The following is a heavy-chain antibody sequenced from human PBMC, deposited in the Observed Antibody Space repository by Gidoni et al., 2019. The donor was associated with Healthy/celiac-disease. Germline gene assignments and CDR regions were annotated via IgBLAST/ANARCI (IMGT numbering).Heavy chain of an antibody. CDR3: AKVVVAATTDY. V-gene: IGHV3-30*18. J-gene: IGHJ4*02. D-gene: IGHD2-15*01. CDR1: GFTFSSYG. Sequence: QVQLVESGGGVVQPGRSLRLSCAASGFTFSSYGMHWVRQAPGKGLEWVAVISYDGSNKYYADSVKGRFTISRDNSKNTLYLQMNSLRAEDTAVYYCAKVVVAATTDYWGQGTLVTVSS. CDR2: ISYDGSNK.